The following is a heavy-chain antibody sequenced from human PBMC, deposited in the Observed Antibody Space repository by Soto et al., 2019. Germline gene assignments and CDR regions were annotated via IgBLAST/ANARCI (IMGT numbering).Heavy chain of an antibody. CDR2: ISWNSGSI. CDR1: GFTFGDYA. Sequence: PGGSLRLSCAASGFTFGDYARHWVRQAPGKGLEWVAGISWNSGSIGYADSVKGRFTNSRDNAKNSLYLQMNSLRAEDTALYYCAKDAYYYYDSSGPDPDHWGQGTLVNVSS. V-gene: IGHV3-9*01. D-gene: IGHD3-22*01. J-gene: IGHJ4*02. CDR3: AKDAYYYYDSSGPDPDH.